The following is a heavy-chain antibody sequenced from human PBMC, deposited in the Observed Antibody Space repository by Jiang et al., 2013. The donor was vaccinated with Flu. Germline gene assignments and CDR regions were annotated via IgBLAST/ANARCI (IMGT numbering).Heavy chain of an antibody. Sequence: LLKPSETLSLTCTVSGGSISSNDYYWGWIRQPPGKGLEWIGNTFYSGSTYYSPSLQSRATISADTSKNQFSLKLSSVTAADTAVYYCARAFHDFWTGDYYNYYFDHWGQGTLVTVSS. V-gene: IGHV4-39*02. CDR2: TFYSGST. D-gene: IGHD3/OR15-3a*01. CDR1: GGSISSNDYY. CDR3: ARAFHDFWTGDYYNYYFDH. J-gene: IGHJ4*02.